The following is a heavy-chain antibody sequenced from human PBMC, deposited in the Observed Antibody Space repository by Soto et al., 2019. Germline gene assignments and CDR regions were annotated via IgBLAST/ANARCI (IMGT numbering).Heavy chain of an antibody. CDR2: IIPIFGTA. J-gene: IGHJ1*01. CDR1: GGTFSSYA. D-gene: IGHD3-22*01. Sequence: SVKVSCKASGGTFSSYAISWVRQAPGQGLEWMGGIIPIFGTANYAQKFQGRVTITADESTSTAYMELSSLRSEDTAVYYCARATYYYDSSGYYEYFQHWGQGTLVTVSS. V-gene: IGHV1-69*13. CDR3: ARATYYYDSSGYYEYFQH.